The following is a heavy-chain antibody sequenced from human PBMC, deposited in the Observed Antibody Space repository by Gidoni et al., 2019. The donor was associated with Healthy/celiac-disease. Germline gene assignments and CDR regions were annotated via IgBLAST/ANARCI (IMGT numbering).Heavy chain of an antibody. J-gene: IGHJ5*02. CDR1: GGSFSGYY. CDR2: INHSGSN. V-gene: IGHV4-34*01. D-gene: IGHD6-13*01. CDR3: ARNSSRRRNWFDP. Sequence: QVQLQQWGAGLLKPSETLSLTCAVYGGSFSGYYWSWIRQPPGKGLEWIGEINHSGSNNYNPSLKSRVTISVDTSKNQFSLKLSSVTAADTAVYYCARNSSRRRNWFDPWGQGTLVTVSS.